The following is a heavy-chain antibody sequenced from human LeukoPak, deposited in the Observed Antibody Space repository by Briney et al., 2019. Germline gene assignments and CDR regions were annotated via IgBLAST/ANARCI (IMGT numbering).Heavy chain of an antibody. D-gene: IGHD3-10*01. CDR2: ISSSSSYI. CDR3: ARPPTYYYGSGSPDAFDI. Sequence: GGSLRLSCAASGFTFSSYSMNWVRQAPGKGLEWVSSISSSSSYIYYADSVKGRFTISRDNAKNSLYLQMNSLRAEDTAVYYCARPPTYYYGSGSPDAFDIWGQGTMVTVSS. J-gene: IGHJ3*02. V-gene: IGHV3-21*04. CDR1: GFTFSSYS.